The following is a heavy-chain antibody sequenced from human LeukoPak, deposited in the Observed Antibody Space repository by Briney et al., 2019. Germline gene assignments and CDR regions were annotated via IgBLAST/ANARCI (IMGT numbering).Heavy chain of an antibody. V-gene: IGHV1-69*04. J-gene: IGHJ6*02. CDR2: IIPILGLA. D-gene: IGHD3/OR15-3a*01. Sequence: ASVKVSCKASGNTFSRSAITWVRQAPGQGLEWMGRIIPILGLANYAQKFQGRVTITADKSTSTAFMEVSSLRSEDTAVYYCASPDGTVDDYYSMDVWGQGTTVTVSS. CDR1: GNTFSRSA. CDR3: ASPDGTVDDYYSMDV.